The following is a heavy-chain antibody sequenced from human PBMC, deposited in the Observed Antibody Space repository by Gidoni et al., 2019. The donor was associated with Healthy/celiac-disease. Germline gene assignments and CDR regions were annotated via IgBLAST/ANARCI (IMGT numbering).Heavy chain of an antibody. V-gene: IGHV3-23*01. CDR3: AKDRARGDIGVYGP. Sequence: EVQLLESGGGLVQPGGSLRLSCAASGFSFISYAMSWVRQATGKGLEWVSAISGSGGSTYYADSVKGRFTISRDNSKNTLYLQMNSLRAEDTAVYYCAKDRARGDIGVYGPWGQGTLVTVSS. CDR1: GFSFISYA. J-gene: IGHJ5*02. D-gene: IGHD3-10*01. CDR2: ISGSGGST.